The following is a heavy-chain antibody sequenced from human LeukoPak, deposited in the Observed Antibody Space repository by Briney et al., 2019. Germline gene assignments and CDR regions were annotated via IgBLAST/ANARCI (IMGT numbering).Heavy chain of an antibody. D-gene: IGHD4-17*01. CDR2: INHSGST. CDR1: GGSFSGYY. J-gene: IGHJ6*02. CDR3: ARIPTTVTPPRGMDV. Sequence: PSETLSLTCAVYGGSFSGYYWSWIRQPPGKGLEWIGEINHSGSTNYNPSLKSRVTISVDTSENQFSLKLSSVTAADTAVYYCARIPTTVTPPRGMDVWGQGTTVTVSS. V-gene: IGHV4-34*01.